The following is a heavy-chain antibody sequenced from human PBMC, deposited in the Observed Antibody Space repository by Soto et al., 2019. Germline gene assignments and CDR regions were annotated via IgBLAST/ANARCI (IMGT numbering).Heavy chain of an antibody. V-gene: IGHV3-30*18. CDR2: ISYDGSNK. CDR3: AKDLLAARGGYYYGMDV. Sequence: GGSLRLSCAASGFTFSSYGMHWVRQAPGKGLEWVAVISYDGSNKYYADSVKGRFTISRDNSKNTLYLQMNSLRAEDTAVYYCAKDLLAARGGYYYGMDVWGQGTTVTVSS. D-gene: IGHD6-6*01. CDR1: GFTFSSYG. J-gene: IGHJ6*02.